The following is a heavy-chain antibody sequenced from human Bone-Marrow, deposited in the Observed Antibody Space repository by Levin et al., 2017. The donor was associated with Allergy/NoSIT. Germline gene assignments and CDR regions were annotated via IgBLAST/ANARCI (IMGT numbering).Heavy chain of an antibody. CDR1: GFSFNTYN. Sequence: GGSLRLSCAASGFSFNTYNMHWVRQAPGKGLECISYISSGSGTSDYADSVKGRFTISRDNANNSMYLQMNSLRAEDTAVYYCARVGRYDTNNYYRWWGAFDVWGRGTRVTVSS. CDR2: ISSGSGTS. J-gene: IGHJ3*01. V-gene: IGHV3-48*01. D-gene: IGHD3-22*01. CDR3: ARVGRYDTNNYYRWWGAFDV.